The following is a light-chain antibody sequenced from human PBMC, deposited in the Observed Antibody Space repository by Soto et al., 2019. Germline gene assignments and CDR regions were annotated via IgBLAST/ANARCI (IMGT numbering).Light chain of an antibody. CDR1: QSVSNSY. V-gene: IGKV3-20*01. CDR2: GAS. Sequence: EIVLTQSPGTLSLSPGERATLSCRASQSVSNSYLAWYQQKPGQAPRLLIYGASSRATGIPDMFSGSGSGTDFTLTISRLEPEDFAVYYCQQYSSSPWTFGQGTKVEIK. CDR3: QQYSSSPWT. J-gene: IGKJ1*01.